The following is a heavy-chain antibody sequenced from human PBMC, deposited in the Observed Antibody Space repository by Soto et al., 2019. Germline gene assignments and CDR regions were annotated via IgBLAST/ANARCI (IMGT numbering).Heavy chain of an antibody. Sequence: SETLSLTCAVSGGSISSSNWWSGVRQPPGKGLECILEIYHSGSTNYNPSLKSRVTISVDKSKNQFSLKLSSVTAADTAVYYCARDRELELYNRFDPWGQGTLVTVSS. D-gene: IGHD1-7*01. CDR1: GGSISSSNW. V-gene: IGHV4-4*02. CDR2: IYHSGST. CDR3: ARDRELELYNRFDP. J-gene: IGHJ5*02.